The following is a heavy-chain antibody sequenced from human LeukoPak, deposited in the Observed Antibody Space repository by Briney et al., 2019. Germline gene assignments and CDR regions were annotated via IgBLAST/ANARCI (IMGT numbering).Heavy chain of an antibody. V-gene: IGHV3-30*02. D-gene: IGHD6-19*01. CDR1: GFTFSSYG. CDR3: ARGVVDSSGWYRSWFDP. J-gene: IGHJ5*02. CDR2: IRYDGSNK. Sequence: PGGSLRLSCAASGFTFSSYGMHWVRQAPGKGLEWVAFIRYDGSNKYYADSVKGRFTISRDNSKNTLCLQMNSLRAEDTAVYYCARGVVDSSGWYRSWFDPWGQGTLVTVSS.